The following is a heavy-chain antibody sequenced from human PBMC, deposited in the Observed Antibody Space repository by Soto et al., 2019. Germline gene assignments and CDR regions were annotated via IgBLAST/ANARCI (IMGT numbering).Heavy chain of an antibody. V-gene: IGHV1-18*04. CDR2: ISAYNGNT. D-gene: IGHD2-2*01. Sequence: ASVKVSCKASGYTFTSYGISWVRQAPGQGLEWMGWISAYNGNTNYAQKLQGRVTMTTDTSTSTAYMELRSLRSDDTAVYYCATTPLGRDSTAGGYWGQGTLVTVSS. J-gene: IGHJ4*02. CDR3: ATTPLGRDSTAGGY. CDR1: GYTFTSYG.